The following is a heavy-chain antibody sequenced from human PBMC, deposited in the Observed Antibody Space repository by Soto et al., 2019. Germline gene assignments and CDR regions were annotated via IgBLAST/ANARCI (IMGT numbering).Heavy chain of an antibody. CDR3: ARDHGYSYGFDYYYGMDV. J-gene: IGHJ6*02. CDR2: IKQDGSEK. D-gene: IGHD5-18*01. V-gene: IGHV3-7*05. Sequence: EVQLVESEGGLVQPGGSLRLSCAASGFTFSSYWMSWVRQAPGKGLEWVANIKQDGSEKYYVDSVKGRFTISRDNAKNSLYLQMNSLRAEDTAVYYCARDHGYSYGFDYYYGMDVWGQGTTVTVSS. CDR1: GFTFSSYW.